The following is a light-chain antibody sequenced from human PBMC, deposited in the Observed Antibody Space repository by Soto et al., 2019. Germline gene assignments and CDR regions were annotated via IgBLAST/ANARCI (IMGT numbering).Light chain of an antibody. CDR1: QSVNNNY. Sequence: ESVLTQSPGTLSLSPGERATLSCRASQSVNNNYLAWHQQKPGQAPRLLIYGVSSRATGIPDRFSGSGSGTEFTLTISSLQSEDFAVYYCQQYGDWPLTFGGGTKVDIK. CDR2: GVS. CDR3: QQYGDWPLT. V-gene: IGKV3-20*01. J-gene: IGKJ4*01.